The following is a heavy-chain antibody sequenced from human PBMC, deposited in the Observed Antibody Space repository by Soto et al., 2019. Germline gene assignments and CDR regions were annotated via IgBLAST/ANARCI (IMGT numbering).Heavy chain of an antibody. CDR2: INHSGST. V-gene: IGHV4-34*01. J-gene: IGHJ3*02. CDR3: ARDRITMVRGVRNAFDI. Sequence: QVQLQQWGAGLLKPSETLSLTCAVYGGSFSGYYWSWIRQPPGKGLEWIGEINHSGSTNYNPSLKSRVTISVDTSKNQFSRKLSSVTAADTAVYYYARDRITMVRGVRNAFDIWGQGTMVTVSS. D-gene: IGHD3-10*01. CDR1: GGSFSGYY.